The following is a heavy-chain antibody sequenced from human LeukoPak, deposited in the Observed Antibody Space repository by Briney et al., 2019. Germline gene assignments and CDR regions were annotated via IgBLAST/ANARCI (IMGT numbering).Heavy chain of an antibody. CDR3: AKDFHQGDYPGS. V-gene: IGHV3-30*18. J-gene: IGHJ5*02. Sequence: GGTLRLSCAASGFTFSSYGMHWVRQAPGKGLEWVAVISFDAGNQYYADFVKGRFTISRDNSKNTLFLEMNSLRAEDTAVYYCAKDFHQGDYPGSWGQGTLATASS. CDR2: ISFDAGNQ. CDR1: GFTFSSYG. D-gene: IGHD3-16*01.